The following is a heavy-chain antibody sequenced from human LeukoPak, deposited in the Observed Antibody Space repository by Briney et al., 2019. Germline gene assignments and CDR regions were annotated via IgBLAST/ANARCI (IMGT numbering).Heavy chain of an antibody. J-gene: IGHJ6*02. CDR3: ARACAVRGVLGDVYGMDV. V-gene: IGHV4-30-2*01. D-gene: IGHD3-10*01. CDR1: GGSISSGGYS. CDR2: IYHSGST. Sequence: PSETLSLTCAVSGGSISSGGYSWSWIRQPPGKGLEWIGYIYHSGSTYYNPSLKSRVTISVDRSKNQFSLKLSSVTAADTAVYYCARACAVRGVLGDVYGMDVWGQGTTVTVSS.